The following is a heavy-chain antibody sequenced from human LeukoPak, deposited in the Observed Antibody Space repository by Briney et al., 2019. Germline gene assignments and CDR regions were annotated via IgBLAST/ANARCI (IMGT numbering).Heavy chain of an antibody. J-gene: IGHJ4*02. CDR3: ARGSYSSWSFDY. Sequence: GGTLRLSCAASGFTFSSFGMSWVRQAPGKGLEWVAVISYDGSNKYCADSVKGRFTISRDNSKNTLYLQMNSLRAEDTAVYYCARGSYSSWSFDYWGQGTLVTVSS. CDR1: GFTFSSFG. V-gene: IGHV3-30*03. CDR2: ISYDGSNK. D-gene: IGHD6-13*01.